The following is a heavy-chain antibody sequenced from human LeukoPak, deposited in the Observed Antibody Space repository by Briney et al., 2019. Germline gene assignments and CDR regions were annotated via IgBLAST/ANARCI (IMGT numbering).Heavy chain of an antibody. V-gene: IGHV3-30*02. CDR2: VYNDGKTK. CDR3: AKGLAHGSYYAFDI. Sequence: GGSLRLSCAASGFTFSNYGMHWVRQAPGKGLEWVAFVYNDGKTKYYAASVKGRFTISRDSSRNTLYLLMDSLRAEDTAVYYCAKGLAHGSYYAFDIWGQGTMVTVSS. CDR1: GFTFSNYG. J-gene: IGHJ3*02. D-gene: IGHD3-10*01.